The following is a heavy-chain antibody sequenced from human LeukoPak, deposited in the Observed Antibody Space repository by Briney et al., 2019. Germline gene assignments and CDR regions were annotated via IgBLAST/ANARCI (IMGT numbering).Heavy chain of an antibody. CDR1: GGSISSSSYS. D-gene: IGHD3-22*01. J-gene: IGHJ6*02. Sequence: PSETLSLTCTVSGGSISSSSYSWSWIRQPPGKGLEWIGYIYYSGSTNYNPSLKSRVTISVDTSKNQFSLKLSSVTAADTAVYYCARVRGDSSGYYDYYYYGMDVWGQGTTVTVSS. CDR2: IYYSGST. V-gene: IGHV4-61*01. CDR3: ARVRGDSSGYYDYYYYGMDV.